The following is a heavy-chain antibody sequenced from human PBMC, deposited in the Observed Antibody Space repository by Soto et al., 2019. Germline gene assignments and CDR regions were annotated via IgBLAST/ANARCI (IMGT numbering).Heavy chain of an antibody. CDR2: IYPADSGT. CDR1: GYSFVSYW. CDR3: AREVMDRGGIGMDV. D-gene: IGHD2-8*01. V-gene: IGHV5-51*01. J-gene: IGHJ6*02. Sequence: GESLKISCKGSGYSFVSYWIAWVRQKPGKGLEWMGTIYPADSGTRYSPSFQGQVTISVDLSIRTAYLQWSSLKASDTAMYYCAREVMDRGGIGMDVWGQGTTVTVSS.